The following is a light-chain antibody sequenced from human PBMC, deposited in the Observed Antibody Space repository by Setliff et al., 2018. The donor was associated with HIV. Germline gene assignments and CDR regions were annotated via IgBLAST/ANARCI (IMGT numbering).Light chain of an antibody. CDR2: DVI. CDR1: SSDVGGYYS. CDR3: SSYTTSSTLYV. Sequence: QSALTQPASVSGSPGQSITISCTGISSDVGGYYSVPWYQQHPGKAPKLMIYDVINRPSGVSNRFSGSRSGNTASLTISGLQVQDEADYYCSSYTTSSTLYVFGTGTKVTVL. V-gene: IGLV2-14*03. J-gene: IGLJ1*01.